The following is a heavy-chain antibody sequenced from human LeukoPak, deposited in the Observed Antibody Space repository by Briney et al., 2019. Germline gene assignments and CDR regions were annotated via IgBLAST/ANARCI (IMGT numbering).Heavy chain of an antibody. Sequence: ASVKVSCKASGYTFTSYYMHWVRQAPGQGLEWMGIINPSGGSTSYAQKFQGRVTMTRDTSTSTVYMELSSLRAEDTAVYYCARDLDYYDSSGTLDYWGQGTLVTVSS. D-gene: IGHD3-22*01. CDR1: GYTFTSYY. CDR2: INPSGGST. V-gene: IGHV1-46*01. J-gene: IGHJ4*02. CDR3: ARDLDYYDSSGTLDY.